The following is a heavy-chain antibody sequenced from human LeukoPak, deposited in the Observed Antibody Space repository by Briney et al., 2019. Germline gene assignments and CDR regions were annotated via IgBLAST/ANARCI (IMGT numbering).Heavy chain of an antibody. CDR1: GFTFSSYA. D-gene: IGHD1-26*01. CDR2: ISYDGSNK. V-gene: IGHV3-30-3*01. CDR3: ARDGSNSGSYSDFDY. Sequence: RPGGSLRLSCAASGFTFSSYAMHWVRQAPGKGLEWVAVISYDGSNKYYADSVKGRFTISRDNSKNTLYLQMNSLRAEDTAVYYCARDGSNSGSYSDFDYWGQGTLVTISS. J-gene: IGHJ4*02.